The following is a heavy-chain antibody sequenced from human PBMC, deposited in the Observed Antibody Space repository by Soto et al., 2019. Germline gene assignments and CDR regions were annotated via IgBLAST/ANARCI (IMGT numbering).Heavy chain of an antibody. Sequence: PGGSLRLSCAASGFTFSAYWMSWVRQAPGRGLEWVANINQDAHETNYVDSLRGRVTISRDNAHNSLYLQMNSLRAEDTAVYYCARDGGVLRFLEWLKYWGQGTMVTVSS. CDR3: ARDGGVLRFLEWLKY. J-gene: IGHJ4*02. D-gene: IGHD3-3*01. CDR1: GFTFSAYW. V-gene: IGHV3-7*01. CDR2: INQDAHET.